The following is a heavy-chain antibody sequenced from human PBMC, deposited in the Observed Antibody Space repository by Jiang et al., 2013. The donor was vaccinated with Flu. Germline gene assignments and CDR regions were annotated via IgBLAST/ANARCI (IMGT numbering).Heavy chain of an antibody. V-gene: IGHV4-4*02. J-gene: IGHJ2*01. CDR2: IYHGGSP. CDR1: GGSISSNNW. Sequence: GLVKPSGTLSLTCAVSGGSISSNNWWSWVRQPPGKGLEWIGEIYHGGSPTYNPSLKSRVTISVDKSKNQFSLKLSSVTAADTAVYYCARTELESNIFWYFDLWGRGTLVTVSS. D-gene: IGHD2/OR15-2a*01. CDR3: ARTELESNIFWYFDL.